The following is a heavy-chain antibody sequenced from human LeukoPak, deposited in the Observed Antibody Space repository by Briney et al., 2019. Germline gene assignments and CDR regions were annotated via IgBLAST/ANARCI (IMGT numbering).Heavy chain of an antibody. CDR3: ARSSERKYYFDY. D-gene: IGHD3-22*01. CDR2: ISGSGGST. V-gene: IGHV3-23*01. CDR1: GFTFSSYA. Sequence: GGSLRLSCAASGFTFSSYAMSWVRQAPGKGLEWVSAISGSGGSTFYADSVKGRFTISRDNSKNTLYLQMNILRAEDTAVYYCARSSERKYYFDYWGQGTLVTVSS. J-gene: IGHJ4*02.